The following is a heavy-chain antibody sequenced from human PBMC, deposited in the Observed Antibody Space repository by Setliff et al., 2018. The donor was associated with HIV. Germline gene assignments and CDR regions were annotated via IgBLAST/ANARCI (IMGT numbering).Heavy chain of an antibody. D-gene: IGHD2-8*01. J-gene: IGHJ5*02. V-gene: IGHV1-8*02. CDR2: MNPQSGNT. CDR3: ARVLISETYWFDP. Sequence: ASVKVSCKAYGHTYNAYGITWVRQAPGQGLEWVGWMNPQSGNTGYAQKFQGRVTMTRNISISTAYMELSSLTSEDTAVYYCARVLISETYWFDPWGQGTLVTVSS. CDR1: GHTYNAYG.